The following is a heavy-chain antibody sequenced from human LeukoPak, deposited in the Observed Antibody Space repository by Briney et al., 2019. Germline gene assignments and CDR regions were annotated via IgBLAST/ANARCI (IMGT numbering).Heavy chain of an antibody. CDR2: ISSSSSSYI. Sequence: PGGSLRLSCAASGFTFNTYNMNWVRQAPGKGLEWVSSISSSSSSYIYYADSVKGRFTISRDNAKNSLYLQMNSLRAEDTAVFYCAKGPKQLVFVRGYYDDWGQGTLVTVSS. J-gene: IGHJ4*02. V-gene: IGHV3-21*01. CDR1: GFTFNTYN. D-gene: IGHD6-13*01. CDR3: AKGPKQLVFVRGYYDD.